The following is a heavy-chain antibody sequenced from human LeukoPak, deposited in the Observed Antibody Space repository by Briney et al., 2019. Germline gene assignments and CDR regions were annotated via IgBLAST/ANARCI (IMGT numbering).Heavy chain of an antibody. J-gene: IGHJ3*02. CDR3: ARNSNKYSGGSPLGAFDI. CDR2: IYYSGRT. D-gene: IGHD2-15*01. CDR1: GGSISSGGYY. V-gene: IGHV4-31*03. Sequence: SQTLSLTCTVSGGSISSGGYYWSWIRQHPGKGLEWIGYIYYSGRTYYNPSLKSRVTISIDTSKNQFSLKLSSVTAADTAVYYCARNSNKYSGGSPLGAFDIWGQGTMVTVSS.